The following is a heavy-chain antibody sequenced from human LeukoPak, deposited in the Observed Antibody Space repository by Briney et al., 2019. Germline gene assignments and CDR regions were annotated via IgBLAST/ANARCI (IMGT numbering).Heavy chain of an antibody. V-gene: IGHV3-21*01. D-gene: IGHD3-10*01. CDR2: ISSSSSYI. J-gene: IGHJ5*02. Sequence: GGSLRLSCAASGFTFSSYSMNWVRQAPGKGLGWVSSISSSSSYIYYADSVKGRFTISRDNAKNSLYLQMNSLRAEDTAVYYCARDATITMVRGANWFDPWGQGTLVTVSS. CDR3: ARDATITMVRGANWFDP. CDR1: GFTFSSYS.